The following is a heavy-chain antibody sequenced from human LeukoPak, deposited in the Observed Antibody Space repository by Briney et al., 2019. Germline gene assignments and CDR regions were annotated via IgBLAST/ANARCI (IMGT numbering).Heavy chain of an antibody. V-gene: IGHV1-69*02. CDR1: GGTFSSYT. CDR2: IIPILGIA. J-gene: IGHJ4*02. D-gene: IGHD2-8*01. CDR3: ARKSGYCTNGVCYHYFDY. Sequence: SVKVSCKASGGTFSSYTISWVRQAPGQGLEWMGRIIPILGIANHAQKFQGRVTITADKSTSTAYMELSSLRSEDTAVYYCARKSGYCTNGVCYHYFDYWGQGTLVTVSS.